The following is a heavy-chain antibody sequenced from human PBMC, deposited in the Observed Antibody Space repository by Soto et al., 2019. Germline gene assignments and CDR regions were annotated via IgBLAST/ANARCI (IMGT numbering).Heavy chain of an antibody. D-gene: IGHD5-12*01. CDR3: TKTRGYDYYYYYGMDV. Sequence: GGSLRLSCAASGFTFSGSAMHWVRQASGKGLEWAGRIRSKANSYATAYAASVKGRFTISRDDSKNTAYLQMNSLKTEDTAVYYCTKTRGYDYYYYYGMDVWGQGTTVTVSS. J-gene: IGHJ6*02. V-gene: IGHV3-73*01. CDR2: IRSKANSYAT. CDR1: GFTFSGSA.